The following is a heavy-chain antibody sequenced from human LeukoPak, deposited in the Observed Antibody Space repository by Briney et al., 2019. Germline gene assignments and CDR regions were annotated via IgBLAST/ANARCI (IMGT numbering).Heavy chain of an antibody. J-gene: IGHJ5*02. CDR1: GFTFSDYY. D-gene: IGHD3-22*01. CDR3: ARGVYYYDSSGYYYDWFDP. Sequence: GGSLRLSCAASGFTFSDYYMSWIRQAPGKGLEWVSYISSSGSTISYADSVKGRFTISRDNAKNSLYLQMNSLRAEDTAVYYCARGVYYYDSSGYYYDWFDPWGQGTLVTVSS. V-gene: IGHV3-11*01. CDR2: ISSSGSTI.